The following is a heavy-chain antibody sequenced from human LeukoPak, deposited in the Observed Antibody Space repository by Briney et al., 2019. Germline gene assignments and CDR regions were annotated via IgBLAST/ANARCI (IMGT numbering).Heavy chain of an antibody. CDR3: ARDRGSPLLGMDV. V-gene: IGHV4-59*01. J-gene: IGHJ6*02. D-gene: IGHD1-26*01. CDR1: GGSINNYY. Sequence: SETLSLTCTVSGGSINNYYWSWIRQPPGKGLEWIGYIYYSGSTNYNPSLKSRVTISIDTSKNQFSMKLSSVTAADTAVYYCARDRGSPLLGMDVWGQGTTVTVSS. CDR2: IYYSGST.